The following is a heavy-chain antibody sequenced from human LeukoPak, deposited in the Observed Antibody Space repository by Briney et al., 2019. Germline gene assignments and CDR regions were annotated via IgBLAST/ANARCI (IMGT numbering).Heavy chain of an antibody. D-gene: IGHD3-9*01. CDR1: GYTFTSYG. J-gene: IGHJ6*02. Sequence: ASVKVSCKASGYTFTSYGISWVRQAPGQGLEWMGWISAYNGNTNYAQKLQGRVTMTTDTSTSTAYMELRSLRSDDTAVYYCASEGARHYDILTYYYYGMDVWGQGTTVTVSS. V-gene: IGHV1-18*01. CDR2: ISAYNGNT. CDR3: ASEGARHYDILTYYYYGMDV.